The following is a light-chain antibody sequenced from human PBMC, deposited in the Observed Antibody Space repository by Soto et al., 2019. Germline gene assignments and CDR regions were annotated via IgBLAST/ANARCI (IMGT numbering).Light chain of an antibody. J-gene: IGKJ4*01. CDR3: QQSYSPTLT. V-gene: IGKV1-39*01. CDR1: QSISSY. Sequence: DIQMTQSPSSLSASVGDRVTITCRASQSISSYLNWYQQTPGKAPKLLMYDASSLQSGVPSRFSGSGSGTDFTLTISSLQPEDFATYYCQQSYSPTLTFGGGTKVDIK. CDR2: DAS.